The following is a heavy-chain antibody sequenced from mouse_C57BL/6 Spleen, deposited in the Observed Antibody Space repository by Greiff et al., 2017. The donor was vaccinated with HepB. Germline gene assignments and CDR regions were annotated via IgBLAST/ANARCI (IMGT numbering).Heavy chain of an antibody. Sequence: EVKLVESGPGLAKPSQTLSLTCSVTGYSITSDYWNWIRKFPGNKLEYMGYISYSGSTYYNPSHKSRISITRDTSKNQYYLQLNSVTTEDTATYYCARRGYGSSLYYAMDYWGQGTSVTVSS. V-gene: IGHV3-8*01. J-gene: IGHJ4*01. D-gene: IGHD1-1*01. CDR1: GYSITSDY. CDR3: ARRGYGSSLYYAMDY. CDR2: ISYSGST.